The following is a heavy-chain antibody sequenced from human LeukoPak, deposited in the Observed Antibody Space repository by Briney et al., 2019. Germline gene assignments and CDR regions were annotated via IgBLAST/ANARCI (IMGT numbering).Heavy chain of an antibody. CDR1: GGFISNYY. CDR2: MYYTGST. V-gene: IGHV4-59*01. CDR3: ARNLRGYYYYYYYMDV. Sequence: PSETLSLTCSVSGGFISNYYWSWIRQPPGKGLEWIGYMYYTGSTNYNPSLKSRVTISVDTSKNQFSLKLSCVTAADTAVYYCARNLRGYYYYYYYMDVWGKGTTVTVSS. D-gene: IGHD2-15*01. J-gene: IGHJ6*03.